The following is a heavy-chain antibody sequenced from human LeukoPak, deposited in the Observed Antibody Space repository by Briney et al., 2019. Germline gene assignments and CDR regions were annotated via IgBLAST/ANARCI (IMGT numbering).Heavy chain of an antibody. CDR1: GFTFSDYY. CDR2: ISSSGSTI. D-gene: IGHD2-15*01. J-gene: IGHJ4*02. Sequence: PGGSLRPSCAASGFTFSDYYMSWIRQAPGKGLEWVSYISSSGSTIYYADSVKGRFTISRDNAKNSLYLQMNSLRAEDTAVYYCARPNRLGYCSGGSCPAYFDYWGQGTLVTVSS. CDR3: ARPNRLGYCSGGSCPAYFDY. V-gene: IGHV3-11*01.